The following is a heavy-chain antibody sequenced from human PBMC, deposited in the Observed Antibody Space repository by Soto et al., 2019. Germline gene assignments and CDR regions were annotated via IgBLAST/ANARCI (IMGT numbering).Heavy chain of an antibody. Sequence: ASVKVSCKASGYTFTSYYMHWVRQAPGQGLEWMGIINPSGGSTSYAQKFQGRVTMTRDTSTSTVYMELSSLRSEDTAVYYCARGRRAAAGPTHSYGMDVWGQGTTGTV. D-gene: IGHD6-25*01. CDR1: GYTFTSYY. V-gene: IGHV1-46*01. CDR3: ARGRRAAAGPTHSYGMDV. CDR2: INPSGGST. J-gene: IGHJ6*02.